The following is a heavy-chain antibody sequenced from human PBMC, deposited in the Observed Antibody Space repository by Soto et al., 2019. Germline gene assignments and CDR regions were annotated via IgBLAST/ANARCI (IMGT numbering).Heavy chain of an antibody. V-gene: IGHV4-39*01. CDR1: GGSISSSSYY. CDR2: IYYSGST. D-gene: IGHD3-16*02. J-gene: IGHJ4*02. Sequence: SETLSLTCTVSGGSISSSSYYWGWIRQPPGKGLEWIGSIYYSGSTYYNPSLKSRVTISVDTSKNQFSLKLSSVTAADTAVYYCASRGGSYPALNFDYWGQGTLVTVSS. CDR3: ASRGGSYPALNFDY.